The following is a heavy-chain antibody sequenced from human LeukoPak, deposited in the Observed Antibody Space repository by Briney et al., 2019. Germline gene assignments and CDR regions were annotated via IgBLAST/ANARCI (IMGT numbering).Heavy chain of an antibody. Sequence: SETLSLTCTVSGGSISNYYWSWIRQPPGKGLEWIGYIYYSGTTNYNPSLKSRVTISVDTSKNQFSLKLSSVTAADTAVYYCARDRYQLPDAFDIWGQGTMVTVSS. D-gene: IGHD2-2*01. CDR3: ARDRYQLPDAFDI. J-gene: IGHJ3*02. CDR2: IYYSGTT. V-gene: IGHV4-59*01. CDR1: GGSISNYY.